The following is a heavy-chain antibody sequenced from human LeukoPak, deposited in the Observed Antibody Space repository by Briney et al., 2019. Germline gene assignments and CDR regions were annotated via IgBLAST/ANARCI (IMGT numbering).Heavy chain of an antibody. D-gene: IGHD3-3*01. CDR3: ARGSLKYYDFWSGYYPEYYYGMDV. CDR1: GYTFTGYY. Sequence: ASVKVSCKASGYTFTGYYMHWVRQAPGQGLEWMGRINPNSGGTNYAQKFQGRVTMTRDTSISTAYMELSRLRSDDTAVYYCARGSLKYYDFWSGYYPEYYYGMDVWGQGTTVTVSS. CDR2: INPNSGGT. V-gene: IGHV1-2*06. J-gene: IGHJ6*02.